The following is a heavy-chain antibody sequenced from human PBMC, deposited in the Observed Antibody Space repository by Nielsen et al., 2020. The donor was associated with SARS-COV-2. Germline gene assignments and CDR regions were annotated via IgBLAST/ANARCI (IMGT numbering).Heavy chain of an antibody. CDR1: GGSISSSSYY. J-gene: IGHJ4*02. V-gene: IGHV4-39*01. CDR3: ARGRWLSNLVVVTKALFDY. CDR2: IYYSGST. Sequence: SETLSLTCTVSGGSISSSSYYWGWIRQPPGKGLEWIGSIYYSGSTYYNPSLKSRVTISVDTSKNQFSLKLSSVTAADTAVYYCARGRWLSNLVVVTKALFDYWGQGTLVTVSS. D-gene: IGHD3-22*01.